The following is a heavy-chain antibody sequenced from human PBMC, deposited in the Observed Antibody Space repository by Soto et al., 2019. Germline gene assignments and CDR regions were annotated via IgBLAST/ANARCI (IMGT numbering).Heavy chain of an antibody. CDR2: ISYDGSNT. J-gene: IGHJ4*02. D-gene: IGHD3-22*01. CDR1: GFTFITYT. Sequence: PWGSLRLSCAASGFTFITYTIHWVRQAPGRGLEWVALISYDGSNTYYADSVKGRFTISRDNSKNTLYLQMTSLRAGDTAVYFCARGSQYYYDGSGPLDCWGQGTLVTVSS. V-gene: IGHV3-30-3*01. CDR3: ARGSQYYYDGSGPLDC.